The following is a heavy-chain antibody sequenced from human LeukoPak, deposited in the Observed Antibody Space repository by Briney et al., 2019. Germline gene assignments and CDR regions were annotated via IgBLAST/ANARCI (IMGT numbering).Heavy chain of an antibody. Sequence: GASVKVSCKASGYTFTSYDINWVRQATGQGLEWMGWMKPNSGNTGYAQKFQGRVTMTRNTSISTAYMELSSLRSEDTAVYYCASYSGSYNEGFDPWGQGTLVTVSS. D-gene: IGHD1-26*01. CDR3: ASYSGSYNEGFDP. CDR1: GYTFTSYD. CDR2: MKPNSGNT. J-gene: IGHJ5*02. V-gene: IGHV1-8*01.